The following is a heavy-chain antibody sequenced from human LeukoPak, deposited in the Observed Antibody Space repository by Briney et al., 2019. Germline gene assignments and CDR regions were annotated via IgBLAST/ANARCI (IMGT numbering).Heavy chain of an antibody. D-gene: IGHD3-16*01. V-gene: IGHV3-23*01. CDR2: ISGSGDRT. J-gene: IGHJ4*02. CDR3: AKGYYDYVWGSYYFDY. CDR1: GLPFRSSA. Sequence: PGGPLSFSCAAFGLPFRSSAMSGFRQAPGKGLEWVSVISGSGDRTFYADSVKGRFTISRDNTKNTLYLQMNSLRAEDTAVYYCAKGYYDYVWGSYYFDYWGQGTLVTVSS.